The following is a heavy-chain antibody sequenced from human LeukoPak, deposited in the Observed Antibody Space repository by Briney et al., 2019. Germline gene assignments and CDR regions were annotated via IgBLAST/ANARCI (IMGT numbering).Heavy chain of an antibody. D-gene: IGHD3-10*01. CDR2: INPNSGGT. J-gene: IGHJ4*02. CDR3: ARVPRYYGSGSYRFDY. CDR1: GYTFTGYY. V-gene: IGHV1-2*02. Sequence: ASVKVSCKASGYTFTGYYMHWVRQAPGQGLEWMGWINPNSGGTNYAQKFQGRVTMTRDTSISTAYMELSRLRSDDTAVYYCARVPRYYGSGSYRFDYWSQGTLVTVSS.